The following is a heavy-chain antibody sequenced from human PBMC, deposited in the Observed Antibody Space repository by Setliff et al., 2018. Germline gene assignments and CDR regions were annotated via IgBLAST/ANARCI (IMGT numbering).Heavy chain of an antibody. CDR1: GGSISSYS. V-gene: IGHV4-59*01. CDR2: LYYSGNT. Sequence: SETLSFTCNVSGGSISSYSWSWIRQAPGKGLEWIGYLYYSGNTNYNPSLKSRVTISGDTPQNYFSLKLTSVTEADTAVYYCARGPPGYYYYMNVWGQGTTVTVSS. CDR3: ARGPPGYYYYMNV. J-gene: IGHJ6*03.